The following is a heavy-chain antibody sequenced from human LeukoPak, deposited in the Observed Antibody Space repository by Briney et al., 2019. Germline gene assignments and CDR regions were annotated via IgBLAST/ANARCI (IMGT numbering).Heavy chain of an antibody. CDR2: IKSDGSIT. D-gene: IGHD1-14*01. CDR1: GFTFTSQW. J-gene: IGHJ4*02. Sequence: GGSLRLSCVASGFTFTSQWMHWVRQAPGKGLVWASRIKSDGSITLYADSVKGRFTISRDNAKNTVYLQMNSLRAEDTGVYYCTRDAAGLDYWGQGTLVTVSS. V-gene: IGHV3-74*01. CDR3: TRDAAGLDY.